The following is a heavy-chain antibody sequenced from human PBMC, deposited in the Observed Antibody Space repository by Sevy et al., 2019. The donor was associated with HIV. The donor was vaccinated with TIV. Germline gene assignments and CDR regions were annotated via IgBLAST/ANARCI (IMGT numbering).Heavy chain of an antibody. V-gene: IGHV3-7*01. CDR2: IKEDGSEK. D-gene: IGHD2-15*01. Sequence: GGSLRLSCAASGFSFSSFWMSWVRQSPGKGLEWVANIKEDGSEKYYVDSVKGRFTISRDNAKNSLYLQMNSLRAEDTALYYCAREGQWSHPGDYWGQGTLVTGSS. J-gene: IGHJ4*02. CDR3: AREGQWSHPGDY. CDR1: GFSFSSFW.